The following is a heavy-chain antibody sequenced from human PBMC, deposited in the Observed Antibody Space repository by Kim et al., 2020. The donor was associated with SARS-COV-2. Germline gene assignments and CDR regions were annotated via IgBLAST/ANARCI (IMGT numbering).Heavy chain of an antibody. J-gene: IGHJ4*02. Sequence: QKFQGRVTITADKSTSTAYMELSSLRSEDTAVYYCAREKFAIFGAGLDYWGQGTLVTVSS. CDR3: AREKFAIFGAGLDY. D-gene: IGHD3-3*01. V-gene: IGHV1-69*04.